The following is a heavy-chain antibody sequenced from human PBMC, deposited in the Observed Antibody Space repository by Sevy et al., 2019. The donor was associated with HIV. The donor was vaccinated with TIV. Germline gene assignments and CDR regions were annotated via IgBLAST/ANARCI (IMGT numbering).Heavy chain of an antibody. V-gene: IGHV3-21*06. CDR2: IGRSSSNI. D-gene: IGHD2-8*01. CDR1: GFTFSSYF. CDR3: ARDKEGNGNGCFDY. J-gene: IGHJ4*02. Sequence: GGSLRLSCETSGFTFSSYFINWVRQSPGKGLEWVASIGRSSSNIYYADSVKGRFTISRDNGKNSLYLQMNSLRVDDTAIYYGARDKEGNGNGCFDYWGQGILVTVSS.